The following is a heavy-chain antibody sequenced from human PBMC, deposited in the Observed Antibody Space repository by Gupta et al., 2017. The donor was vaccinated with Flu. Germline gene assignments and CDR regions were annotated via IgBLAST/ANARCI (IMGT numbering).Heavy chain of an antibody. Sequence: GWIRQPPGKALEWLALIYWDDDKRYSPSLKSRLTITKDTSKNQVVLTMTNMDPVDTATYYCAHRRGYYDFWSGYSNWFDPWGQGTLVTVSS. V-gene: IGHV2-5*02. D-gene: IGHD3-3*01. CDR3: AHRRGYYDFWSGYSNWFDP. CDR2: IYWDDDK. J-gene: IGHJ5*02.